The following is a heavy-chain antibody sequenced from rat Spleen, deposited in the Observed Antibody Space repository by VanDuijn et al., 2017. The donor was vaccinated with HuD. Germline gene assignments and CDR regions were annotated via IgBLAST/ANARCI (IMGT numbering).Heavy chain of an antibody. D-gene: IGHD4-1*01. CDR3: ARRAGSLFDY. CDR1: GLTFSDYG. J-gene: IGHJ2*01. V-gene: IGHV5-20*01. Sequence: EVQLVESGGGLVQPGRSMKLSCAASGLTFSDYGMAWVLQAPTKGLEWVASISYDGGSTYYRDSVKGRFTISRDNAKSTLYLQMESLRSEDTATYYCARRAGSLFDYWGQGVMVTVSS. CDR2: ISYDGGST.